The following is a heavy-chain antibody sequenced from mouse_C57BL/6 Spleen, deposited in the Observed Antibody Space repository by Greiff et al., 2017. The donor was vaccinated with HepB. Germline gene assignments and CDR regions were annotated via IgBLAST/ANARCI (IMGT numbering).Heavy chain of an antibody. J-gene: IGHJ2*01. CDR1: GYTFTSYW. CDR2: IYPGSGST. Sequence: QVQLQQPGAELVKPGASVKMSCKASGYTFTSYWITWVKQRPGQGLEWIGDIYPGSGSTNYNEKFKSKATQTVDTSSSTAYMQLSSLTSEDSAVYYCARSGIDYYGSSYGFDYWGQGTTLTVSS. CDR3: ARSGIDYYGSSYGFDY. D-gene: IGHD1-1*01. V-gene: IGHV1-55*01.